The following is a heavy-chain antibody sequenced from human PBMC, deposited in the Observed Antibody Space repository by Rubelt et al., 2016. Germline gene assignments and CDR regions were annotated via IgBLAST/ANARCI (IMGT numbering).Heavy chain of an antibody. Sequence: AASGFTFSSYSMNWVRQAPGKGLEWVSSISSSRSYIYYADSVKGRFTISRDNAKNSLYLQMNSLRAEETAVEYCARADSTSTFFDYWGQGTLVTVSS. V-gene: IGHV3-21*01. CDR2: ISSSRSYI. CDR1: GFTFSSYS. J-gene: IGHJ4*02. CDR3: ARADSTSTFFDY. D-gene: IGHD2-2*01.